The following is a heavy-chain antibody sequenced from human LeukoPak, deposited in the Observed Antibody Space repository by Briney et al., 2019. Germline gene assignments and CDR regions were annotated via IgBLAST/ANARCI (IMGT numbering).Heavy chain of an antibody. CDR2: ISSSSSTI. D-gene: IGHD2-2*02. J-gene: IGHJ3*02. Sequence: PGGSLRLSCAASGFTFSSYSMNWVRQAPGEGLEWVSYISSSSSTIYYADPVKGRFTISRDNAKNSLYLQMNSLRAEDTAVYYCARGSGRYTDAFDIWGQGTMVTVSS. V-gene: IGHV3-48*01. CDR3: ARGSGRYTDAFDI. CDR1: GFTFSSYS.